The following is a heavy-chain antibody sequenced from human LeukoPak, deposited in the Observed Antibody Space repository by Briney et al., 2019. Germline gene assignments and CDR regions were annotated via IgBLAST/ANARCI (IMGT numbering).Heavy chain of an antibody. V-gene: IGHV3-74*01. CDR3: AKGRQQLGHWYFDL. CDR1: GFTFSSYW. J-gene: IGHJ2*01. D-gene: IGHD6-13*01. Sequence: GGSLRLSCAASGFTFSSYWMHWVRQAPGKGLVWVSRINSDGSSTSYADSVKGRFTISRDNAKNTLYLQMNSLRAEDMALYYCAKGRQQLGHWYFDLWGRGTLVTVSS. CDR2: INSDGSST.